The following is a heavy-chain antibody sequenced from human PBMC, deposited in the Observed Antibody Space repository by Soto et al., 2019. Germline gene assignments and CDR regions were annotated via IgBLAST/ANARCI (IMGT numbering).Heavy chain of an antibody. CDR3: AREKVLLFLPNF. V-gene: IGHV1-18*01. CDR1: GFPFSDSG. CDR2: ISIHSGKT. Sequence: VQLVQSGGEMKKPGASVKVSCKASGFPFSDSGIAWVRQAPGQGLEWMAWISIHSGKTTYAQALQDRVTLTTDTSTNTAYLESRGLRPDDTAVYYCAREKVLLFLPNFWGQGTLVTVSS. D-gene: IGHD3-10*01. J-gene: IGHJ4*02.